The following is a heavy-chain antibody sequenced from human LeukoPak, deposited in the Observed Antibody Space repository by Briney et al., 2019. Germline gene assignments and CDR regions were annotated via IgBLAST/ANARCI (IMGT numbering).Heavy chain of an antibody. Sequence: SETLSLTCTVSGGSISSSSYYWGWIRQPPGKGLEWIGYIYYSGSTNYNPSLKSRVTISVDTSKNQFSLKLSSVTAADTAVYYCARHSADAFDIWGQGTMVTVSS. J-gene: IGHJ3*02. CDR3: ARHSADAFDI. V-gene: IGHV4-61*05. CDR2: IYYSGST. CDR1: GGSISSSSYY.